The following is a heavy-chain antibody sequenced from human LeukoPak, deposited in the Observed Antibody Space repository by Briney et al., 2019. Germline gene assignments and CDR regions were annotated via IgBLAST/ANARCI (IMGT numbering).Heavy chain of an antibody. CDR1: GFTFSSYS. J-gene: IGHJ4*02. V-gene: IGHV3-48*04. CDR3: ARGSLEDY. Sequence: GGSLRLSCAASGFTFSSYSMNWVRQAPGKGLEWVSYISSSSSTIYYADSVKGRFTISRDNAKNSLYLQMNSLRAEDTAVYYCARGSLEDYWGQGTLVTVSS. CDR2: ISSSSSTI.